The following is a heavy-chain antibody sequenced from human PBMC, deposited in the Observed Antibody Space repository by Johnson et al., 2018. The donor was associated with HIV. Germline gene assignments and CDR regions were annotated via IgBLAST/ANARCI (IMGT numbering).Heavy chain of an antibody. D-gene: IGHD3-3*01. CDR1: GFTFSNYG. J-gene: IGHJ3*02. CDR3: AKGITIFAVKSAVDI. CDR2: IRYEGSNK. Sequence: QVQLVESGGGVVQPGGSLRLSCTASGFTFSNYGMHWVRQAPGKGLEWVAFIRYEGSNKFYADSVRGRFTLSRDNSKNTFYLQMNSLRGEDTAVYYCAKGITIFAVKSAVDIWGQGTMVTVSS. V-gene: IGHV3-30*02.